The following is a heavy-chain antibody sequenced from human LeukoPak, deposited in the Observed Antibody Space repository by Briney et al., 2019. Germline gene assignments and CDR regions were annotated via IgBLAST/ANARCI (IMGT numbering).Heavy chain of an antibody. D-gene: IGHD4-17*01. Sequence: KPGGSLRLSCAASGFTFSSYSMNWVRQAPGKGLEWVSSISSSSSYIYYADSVKGRFTISRDNAKNSLYLQMNSLRAEDTAVYYCARGGYGDLPPGHAFDIWGQGTMVTVSS. CDR2: ISSSSSYI. V-gene: IGHV3-21*01. CDR3: ARGGYGDLPPGHAFDI. J-gene: IGHJ3*02. CDR1: GFTFSSYS.